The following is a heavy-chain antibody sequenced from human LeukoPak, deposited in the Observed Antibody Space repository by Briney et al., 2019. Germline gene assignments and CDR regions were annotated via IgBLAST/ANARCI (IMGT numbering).Heavy chain of an antibody. V-gene: IGHV3-30*02. CDR2: IRYDGSNK. J-gene: IGHJ5*02. CDR1: GFTFSSYG. CDR3: AKAYYYGSGSDLGFDP. Sequence: GGSLRLSCAASGFTFSSYGMHWVRQAPGKGLEWVAFIRYDGSNKYYADSVKGRFTISRDNSKNTLYLQMNSLRAEDTAVYYCAKAYYYGSGSDLGFDPWGQGTLVTVSS. D-gene: IGHD3-10*01.